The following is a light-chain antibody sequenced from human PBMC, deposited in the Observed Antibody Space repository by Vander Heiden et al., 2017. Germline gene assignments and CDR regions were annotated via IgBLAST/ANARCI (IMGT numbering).Light chain of an antibody. J-gene: IGKJ4*02. Sequence: DIQVTQSPSSLSASLGDRVTITCRASQGIRNDLGWYQQKPGKVPKRLIYAASSLQSGVPSRFSGSGPGTEFTLTISSLQLEDFPTYYFQQQNSYPRTFGEGTKVEIK. CDR3: QQQNSYPRT. CDR2: AAS. V-gene: IGKV1-17*01. CDR1: QGIRND.